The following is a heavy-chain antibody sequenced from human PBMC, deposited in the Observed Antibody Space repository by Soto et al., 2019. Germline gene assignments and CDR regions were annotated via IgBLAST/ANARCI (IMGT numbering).Heavy chain of an antibody. V-gene: IGHV1-24*01. CDR1: GYTLTELS. CDR2: FDPEDGET. J-gene: IGHJ6*02. Sequence: ASVKVSCKVSGYTLTELSIHWVRQAPGKGLEWMGGFDPEDGETIYPQNFQGRVTMTEDTSTDTAYMELSSLRSEDTAVYYCATRATVGIYYYYGLDVWGQGTTVTVSS. D-gene: IGHD4-17*01. CDR3: ATRATVGIYYYYGLDV.